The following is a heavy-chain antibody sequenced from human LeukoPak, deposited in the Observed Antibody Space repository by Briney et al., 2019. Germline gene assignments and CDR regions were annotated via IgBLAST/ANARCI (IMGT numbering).Heavy chain of an antibody. CDR3: ARVGAAAGKSIVDI. Sequence: GGSLRLTCAASRFTVSSNYMSWVGQAPGEGLEWVAVIYSGGSTYYADSVKGRFTISRDNSKNTLYLQMNSLRAEDTAVYYCARVGAAAGKSIVDIWGQGTMVTVSS. CDR2: IYSGGST. D-gene: IGHD6-13*01. V-gene: IGHV3-53*01. CDR1: RFTVSSNY. J-gene: IGHJ3*02.